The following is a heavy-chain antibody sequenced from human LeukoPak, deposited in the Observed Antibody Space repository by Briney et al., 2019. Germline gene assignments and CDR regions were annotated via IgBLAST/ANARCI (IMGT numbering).Heavy chain of an antibody. V-gene: IGHV4-31*03. J-gene: IGHJ6*02. CDR3: ASTTVTYKYYYYYYGMDV. Sequence: SETLSLTCTVSGGSISSGGYYWSWIRQHPGKGLEWIGYIYYSGSTYYNPSLKSRVTISVDTSKNQFSLKLSSVTAADTAVYYCASTTVTYKYYYYYYGMDVWGQGTTVTVSS. D-gene: IGHD4-11*01. CDR2: IYYSGST. CDR1: GGSISSGGYY.